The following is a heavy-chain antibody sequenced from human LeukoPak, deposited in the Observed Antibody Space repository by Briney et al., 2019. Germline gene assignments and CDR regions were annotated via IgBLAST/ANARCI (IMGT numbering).Heavy chain of an antibody. D-gene: IGHD2-2*01. CDR1: GYTFTSYY. V-gene: IGHV1-46*01. J-gene: IGHJ4*02. CDR3: ARDLSYCSSTSCFYDY. Sequence: ASVKVSCKASGYTFTSYYMHWVRQAPGQGHEWNGLINPSGGSTSYAQKFQGRVTMTRDTSTSTVYMELSSLRSEDTAVYYCARDLSYCSSTSCFYDYWGQGTLVTVSS. CDR2: INPSGGST.